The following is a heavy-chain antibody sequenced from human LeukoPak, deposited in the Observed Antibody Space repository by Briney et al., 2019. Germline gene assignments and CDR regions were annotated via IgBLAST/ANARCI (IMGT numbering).Heavy chain of an antibody. D-gene: IGHD3-10*01. Sequence: ASVKVSCKASGGTFSYYAISWVRQAPGQGLECMGGIIPIFVTPKYAQKFQGRLTITADESTSTAYMELSSLTSDDTAVYYCVRDWGSGNSFIYDIWGQGTTVIVSS. V-gene: IGHV1-69*13. J-gene: IGHJ3*02. CDR3: VRDWGSGNSFIYDI. CDR2: IIPIFVTP. CDR1: GGTFSYYA.